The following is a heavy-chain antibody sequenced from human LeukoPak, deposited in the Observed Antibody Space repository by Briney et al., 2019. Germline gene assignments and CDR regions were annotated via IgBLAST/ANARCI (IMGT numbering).Heavy chain of an antibody. D-gene: IGHD5-12*01. Sequence: GGSLRPSCAASGFTFSSYSMNWVRQAPGKGLEWVSSISSSSSYIYYADSVKGRFTISRDNAKNSLYLQMNSLRAEDTAVYYCARGPYGGYATPSDYWGQGTLVTVSS. CDR3: ARGPYGGYATPSDY. J-gene: IGHJ4*02. CDR1: GFTFSSYS. V-gene: IGHV3-21*01. CDR2: ISSSSSYI.